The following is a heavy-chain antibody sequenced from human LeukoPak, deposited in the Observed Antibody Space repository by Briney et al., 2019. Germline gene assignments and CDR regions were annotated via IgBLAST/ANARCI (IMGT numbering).Heavy chain of an antibody. V-gene: IGHV3-7*04. CDR1: GFTFSSYW. CDR2: KKQDGSQS. J-gene: IGHJ4*02. D-gene: IGHD6-13*01. CDR3: ARGTIAAAGYYYFDY. Sequence: PGGSLRLSCAASGFTFSSYWMSWVRQAPGKGLEWVANKKQDGSQSNYVDSVKGRFTISRDNAKNSLYLQMNSLRAEDTAVYYCARGTIAAAGYYYFDYWGQGTQVTVSS.